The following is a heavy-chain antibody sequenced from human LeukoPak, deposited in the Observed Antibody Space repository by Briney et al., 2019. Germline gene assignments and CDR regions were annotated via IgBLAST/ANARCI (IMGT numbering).Heavy chain of an antibody. CDR3: ATLPGRAAAP. CDR1: GSTFSSYA. D-gene: IGHD2-15*01. Sequence: AGGSLRLSCAASGSTFSSYAMHWVRQAPGKGLEWVAVISYDGSNKYYADSVKGRFTISRDNSKNTLYLQMNSLRAEDTAVYYCATLPGRAAAPWGQGTLVTVSS. V-gene: IGHV3-30*01. CDR2: ISYDGSNK. J-gene: IGHJ5*02.